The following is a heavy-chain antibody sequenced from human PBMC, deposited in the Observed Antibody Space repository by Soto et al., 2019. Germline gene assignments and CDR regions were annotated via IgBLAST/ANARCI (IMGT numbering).Heavy chain of an antibody. V-gene: IGHV4-31*03. CDR3: ARDPKGEGFDY. J-gene: IGHJ4*02. CDR2: IYYSGST. Sequence: PSETLSLTCTVSGGSISSGGYYWSWIRQHPGKGLEWIGYIYYSGSTYYNPSLKSRVTISVDTSKNQFSLKLSSVTAADTAVYYCARDPKGEGFDYWGQGTLVTVSS. CDR1: GGSISSGGYY.